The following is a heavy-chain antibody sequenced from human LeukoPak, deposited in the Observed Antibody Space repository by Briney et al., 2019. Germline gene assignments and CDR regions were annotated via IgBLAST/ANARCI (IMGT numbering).Heavy chain of an antibody. CDR1: GGSLSSYY. V-gene: IGHV4-59*08. D-gene: IGHD2-15*01. J-gene: IGHJ4*02. CDR2: IYYSGST. CDR3: ARQGSDCSGGSCYYYYFDY. Sequence: SETLSLTCTVSGGSLSSYYWSWIRQPPGKGLEWIGYIYYSGSTNYHPSPKSRVTMSVDTSKNQFSLKLSSVTAADTAVYHCARQGSDCSGGSCYYYYFDYWGQGTLVTVSS.